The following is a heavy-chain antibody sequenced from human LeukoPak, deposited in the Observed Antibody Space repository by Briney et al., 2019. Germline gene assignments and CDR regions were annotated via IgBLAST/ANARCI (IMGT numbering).Heavy chain of an antibody. CDR1: GFTFSSYS. Sequence: PGGSLRLSCAASGFTFSSYSMNWLRHAPGKGLEWVSSISSSSSYIYYADSVKGRFTISRDNAKNSLYLQMNSLRAEDMAVYYCARYCGTTFGELSFYWGQGTLVVVAS. CDR3: ARYCGTTFGELSFY. CDR2: ISSSSSYI. D-gene: IGHD3-10*01. J-gene: IGHJ4*02. V-gene: IGHV3-21*01.